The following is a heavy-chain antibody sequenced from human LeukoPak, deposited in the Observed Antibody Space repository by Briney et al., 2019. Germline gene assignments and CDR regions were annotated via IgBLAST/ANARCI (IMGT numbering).Heavy chain of an antibody. CDR2: INTDTGKP. CDR3: ARPSGYCSDGDCYPDY. V-gene: IGHV7-4-1*02. J-gene: IGHJ4*02. Sequence: GASVKVSCKASGYNFSRYAINWVRQAPGQGLEWVGWINTDTGKPAYAQDFTGRFVFSLDTSVSTAYLQISSLKAEDTAVYYCARPSGYCSDGDCYPDYWGQGTLVTVSS. D-gene: IGHD2-15*01. CDR1: GYNFSRYA.